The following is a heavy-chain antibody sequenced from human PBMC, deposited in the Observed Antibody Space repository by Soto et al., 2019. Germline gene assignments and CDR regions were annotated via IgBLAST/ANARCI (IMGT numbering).Heavy chain of an antibody. CDR1: GFSLSNVRMG. CDR3: ARMLGSSWYTFFDY. Sequence: QVTLKESGPVLVKPTENLTLTCTVSGFSLSNVRMGVSWIRQPPGKALEWLAHIFSNDEKSYSTSLKSRLIISKATSKSQVVLAMTNMDPVDTATYYCARMLGSSWYTFFDYWGKGTLVTVSS. CDR2: IFSNDEK. V-gene: IGHV2-26*01. D-gene: IGHD6-13*01. J-gene: IGHJ4*02.